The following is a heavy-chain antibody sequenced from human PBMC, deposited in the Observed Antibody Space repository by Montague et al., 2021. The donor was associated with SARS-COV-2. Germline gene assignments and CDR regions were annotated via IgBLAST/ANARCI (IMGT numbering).Heavy chain of an antibody. Sequence: SLRLSCAASGFTFSSYSMNWVRQAPGKGLDCVSSISSSSSYIYYADSVKGRFTISRDNAKNSLYLQMNSLRAEDTAVYYCARAGDIVVVPAVDWFDPWGQGTLVTVSS. CDR3: ARAGDIVVVPAVDWFDP. D-gene: IGHD2-2*01. CDR2: ISSSSSYI. J-gene: IGHJ5*02. CDR1: GFTFSSYS. V-gene: IGHV3-21*01.